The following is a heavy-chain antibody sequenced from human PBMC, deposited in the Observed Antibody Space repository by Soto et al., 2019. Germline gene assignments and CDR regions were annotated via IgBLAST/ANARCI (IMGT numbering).Heavy chain of an antibody. Sequence: SVKVSCKASGGTFSSYAIRWVRQAPGQGLEWMGGIIPIFGTANYAQKFQGRVTITADESTSTAYMELSSLRSEDTAVYYCARPSMSNLYYYYGMDVWGQGTTVTVSS. CDR2: IIPIFGTA. CDR3: ARPSMSNLYYYYGMDV. CDR1: GGTFSSYA. J-gene: IGHJ6*02. V-gene: IGHV1-69*13.